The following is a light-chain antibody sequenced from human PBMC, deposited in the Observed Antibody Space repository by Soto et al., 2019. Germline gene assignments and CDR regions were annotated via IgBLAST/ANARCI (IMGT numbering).Light chain of an antibody. CDR2: DAS. Sequence: AIQLTQSPSSLSASVGDRVTITCRASQGISSALAWYQQKPGKAPKLLSYDASSLESGVPSRFSGRGSGTDFTLTISSLQPADFATYYCQQFNSYPLLTFGGGTKVEIK. CDR3: QQFNSYPLLT. CDR1: QGISSA. V-gene: IGKV1-13*02. J-gene: IGKJ4*01.